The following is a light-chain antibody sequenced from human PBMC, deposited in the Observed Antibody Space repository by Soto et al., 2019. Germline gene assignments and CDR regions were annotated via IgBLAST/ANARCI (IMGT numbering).Light chain of an antibody. J-gene: IGKJ5*01. CDR2: DVS. CDR1: PGIGSSA. CDR3: QKCDTYTRT. V-gene: IGKV1-13*02. Sequence: AIQLTQAPSSLSASVGERVTITCRASPGIGSSAFAWYQQEPGKDHKLLIYDVSNLQSGVPSRFSGSVSVTDFFLSFSILQPEYCPDSYCQKCDTYTRTFCQGKPRAIK.